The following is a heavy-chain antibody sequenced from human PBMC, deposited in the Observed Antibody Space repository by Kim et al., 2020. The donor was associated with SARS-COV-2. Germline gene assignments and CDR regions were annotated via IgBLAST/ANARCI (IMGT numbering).Heavy chain of an antibody. CDR3: ARRYGITMVRGVIYWFDP. Sequence: SETLSLTCTVSGGSINSSSYYWGWIRQPPGKGLEWIGSIYYSGSTYYNPSLKSRVTISVDTSKNQFSLKLSSVTAADTAVYYCARRYGITMVRGVIYWFDPWGQGTLVTVSS. V-gene: IGHV4-39*01. CDR2: IYYSGST. CDR1: GGSINSSSYY. D-gene: IGHD3-10*01. J-gene: IGHJ5*02.